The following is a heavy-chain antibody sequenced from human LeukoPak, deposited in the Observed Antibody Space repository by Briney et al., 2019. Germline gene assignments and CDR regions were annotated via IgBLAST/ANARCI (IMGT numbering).Heavy chain of an antibody. Sequence: ASVKVSCKASGYTFTIYGISWVRQAPGQGLEWMGWISAYNGNTNYVQKLQGRVTMTTDTSTSTAYMELRSLRSDDTAVYYCARGVGVATPYYYYMDVWGKGTTVTVSS. J-gene: IGHJ6*03. CDR2: ISAYNGNT. CDR3: ARGVGVATPYYYYMDV. D-gene: IGHD5-12*01. V-gene: IGHV1-18*01. CDR1: GYTFTIYG.